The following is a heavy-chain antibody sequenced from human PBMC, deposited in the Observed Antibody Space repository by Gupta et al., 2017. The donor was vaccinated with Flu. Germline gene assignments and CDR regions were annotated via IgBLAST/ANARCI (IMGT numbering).Heavy chain of an antibody. D-gene: IGHD6-13*01. CDR1: GASIRSGSGHYY. Sequence: QVQLQESGPGLVKPSQTLSLTCTVSGASIRSGSGHYYWSWIRQPAGKGLGFIGRSYSSGSTDYNPSLKSRVTISVDTSKSQFSLKLTSVTAADTAVYYCARDSWSSSWFGGFDSWGQGTLVTVSS. CDR3: ARDSWSSSWFGGFDS. V-gene: IGHV4-61*02. J-gene: IGHJ4*02. CDR2: SYSSGST.